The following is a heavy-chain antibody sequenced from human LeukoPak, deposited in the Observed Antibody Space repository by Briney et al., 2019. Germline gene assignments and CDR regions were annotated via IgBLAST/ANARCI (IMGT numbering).Heavy chain of an antibody. D-gene: IGHD3-22*01. Sequence: QPGGSLRLSCAASGFTFSSYAMSWVRQAPGKGLEWVSAISGSGGSTYYADSVKGRFTISRDNSKNTLYLQMNSLRDEDTAVYYCARDFSYYDSSGYYYLNYWGQGTLVTVSS. CDR1: GFTFSSYA. J-gene: IGHJ4*02. CDR2: ISGSGGST. V-gene: IGHV3-23*01. CDR3: ARDFSYYDSSGYYYLNY.